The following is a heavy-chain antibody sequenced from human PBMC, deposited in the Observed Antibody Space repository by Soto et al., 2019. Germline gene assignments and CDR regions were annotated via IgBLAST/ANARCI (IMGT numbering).Heavy chain of an antibody. J-gene: IGHJ4*01. V-gene: IGHV3-48*01. Sequence: LRLCCASCRLTFSSSSMNWVRQAPGKGLEWVSYISSSSSTIYYADSVKGRFTISRDNAKNSLYLQMNSLRAEDTAVYYYARARAYRVHRTLVTVSA. CDR2: ISSSSSTI. CDR1: RLTFSSSS. CDR3: ARARAY.